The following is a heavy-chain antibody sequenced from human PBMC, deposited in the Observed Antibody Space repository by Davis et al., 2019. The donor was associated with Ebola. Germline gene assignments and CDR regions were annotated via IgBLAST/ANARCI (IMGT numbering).Heavy chain of an antibody. CDR2: TYYTSKWHN. V-gene: IGHV6-1*01. CDR3: ARGWLGSGFDC. D-gene: IGHD5-12*01. CDR1: VDLLPSGCAA. Sequence: HSLTPSLTRAISVDLLPSGCAAWHSIRLSPSRGLEWLGRTYYTSKWHNDYGESVKSRISINPDTSKNQLSLQLNSVTPEDTAVYYCARGWLGSGFDCWGQGTLVTVSS. J-gene: IGHJ4*02.